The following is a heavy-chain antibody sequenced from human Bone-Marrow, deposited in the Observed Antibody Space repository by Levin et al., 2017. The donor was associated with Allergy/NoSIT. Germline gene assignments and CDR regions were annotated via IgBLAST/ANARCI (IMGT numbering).Heavy chain of an antibody. CDR1: GFTYRFYW. J-gene: IGHJ4*02. Sequence: LSLTCAASGFTYRFYWMSWVRQAPGKGLEWVANIKEDGSEKYYVDSVKGRFSISRDNGKNSLNLHMNKLRAEDTAVYYCTRQNGSGSSRPFDYWGQGTLVTVSS. D-gene: IGHD3-10*01. V-gene: IGHV3-7*01. CDR3: TRQNGSGSSRPFDY. CDR2: IKEDGSEK.